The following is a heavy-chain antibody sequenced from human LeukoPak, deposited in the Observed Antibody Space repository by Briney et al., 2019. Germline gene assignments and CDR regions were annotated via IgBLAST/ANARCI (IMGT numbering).Heavy chain of an antibody. CDR3: ARAESATVVAATNFDY. CDR2: MNPNSGNT. CDR1: GYTFTGYY. J-gene: IGHJ4*02. Sequence: ASVKVSCKASGYTFTGYYMHWVRQATGQGLEWMGWMNPNSGNTGYAQKFQGRVTMTRNTSISTAYMELSSLRSEDTAVYYCARAESATVVAATNFDYWGQGTLVTVSS. D-gene: IGHD2-15*01. V-gene: IGHV1-8*02.